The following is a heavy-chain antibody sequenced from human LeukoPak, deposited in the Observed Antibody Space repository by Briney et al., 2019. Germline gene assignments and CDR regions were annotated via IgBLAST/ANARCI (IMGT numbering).Heavy chain of an antibody. V-gene: IGHV4-39*01. Sequence: SETLSLTCAVSGAFIDTTSYYCAWLRQPPGKGLEWIGSIYYSGDAHYSPSLKSRLPISADTSKNQFSLKLSSVTAADTAVYYCAIDYGDYPDYWGQGTLVTVSS. CDR3: AIDYGDYPDY. CDR1: GAFIDTTSYY. J-gene: IGHJ4*02. CDR2: IYYSGDA. D-gene: IGHD4-17*01.